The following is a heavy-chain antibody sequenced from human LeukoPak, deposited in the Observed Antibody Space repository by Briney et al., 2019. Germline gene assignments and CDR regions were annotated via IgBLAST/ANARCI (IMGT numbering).Heavy chain of an antibody. J-gene: IGHJ6*02. CDR3: ATSIAAAGTRYYYYGMDV. CDR2: FDPEDGET. V-gene: IGHV1-24*01. D-gene: IGHD6-13*01. Sequence: ASVKVSCKVSGYTLTELSMHWVRQAPGKGLEWMGGFDPEDGETIYAQKFQGRVTMTEDTSTDTAYMELSSLRSEDTAVYYCATSIAAAGTRYYYYGMDVWGQGTTVTVSS. CDR1: GYTLTELS.